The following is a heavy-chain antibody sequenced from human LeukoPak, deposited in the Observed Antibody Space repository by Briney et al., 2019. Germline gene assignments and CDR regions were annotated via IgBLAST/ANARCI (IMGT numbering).Heavy chain of an antibody. CDR3: ARAGKPYYWFDP. V-gene: IGHV6-1*01. D-gene: IGHD3-10*01. CDR1: GDSVSSNSAA. CDR2: SYYRSKWYN. J-gene: IGHJ5*02. Sequence: SQTLSLTCAISGDSVSSNSAAWNWIRQSPSRGLEWLGRSYYRSKWYNDYAVSVKSRITINPDTSKNQFSLQLSSVTAADTAVYYCARAGKPYYWFDPWGQGTLVTVSS.